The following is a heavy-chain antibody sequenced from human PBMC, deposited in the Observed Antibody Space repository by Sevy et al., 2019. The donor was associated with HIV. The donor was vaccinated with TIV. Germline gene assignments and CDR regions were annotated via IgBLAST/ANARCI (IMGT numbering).Heavy chain of an antibody. CDR2: INTDGNST. J-gene: IGHJ5*02. CDR1: GFTFSNFW. D-gene: IGHD2-2*01. CDR3: ARGTRGLPSS. V-gene: IGHV3-74*01. Sequence: GGSLRLSCAASGFTFSNFWMHWVRQGPGKGLVWVSRINTDGNSTSYADSVKGRFTISRDNAKTTVFLQMNSLRSEDTAVYYCARGTRGLPSSWGQGTLVTVSS.